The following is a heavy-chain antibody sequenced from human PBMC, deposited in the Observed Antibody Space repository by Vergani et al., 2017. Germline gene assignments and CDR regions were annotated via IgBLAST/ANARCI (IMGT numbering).Heavy chain of an antibody. D-gene: IGHD3-3*01. CDR3: AKDPGVDYDFWGGYYHFDY. CDR1: GFTFSSYA. J-gene: IGHJ4*02. CDR2: ISGSGGST. Sequence: EVQLLESGGGLVQPGGSLRLSCAASGFTFSSYAMSWVRQAPGKGLEWVSAISGSGGSTYYADSVKGRFTISRDNSKNTLYLQMNSLRAEDTAVYYCAKDPGVDYDFWGGYYHFDYWRQGTLVTVSA. V-gene: IGHV3-23*01.